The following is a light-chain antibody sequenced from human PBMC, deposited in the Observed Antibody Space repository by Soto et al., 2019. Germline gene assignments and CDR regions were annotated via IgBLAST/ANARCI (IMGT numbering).Light chain of an antibody. J-gene: IGLJ3*02. CDR1: SSDVGSYNL. CDR2: EVS. CDR3: CSYAGSSTWV. Sequence: QSDLTQPASVSGSPGQSITISCTGTSSDVGSYNLVSWYQQNPGKAPKVMIYEVSQRPSGVSDRFSAAKSGNTASLTISGLQAEDEADYYCCSYAGSSTWVLGGGTKVTVL. V-gene: IGLV2-23*02.